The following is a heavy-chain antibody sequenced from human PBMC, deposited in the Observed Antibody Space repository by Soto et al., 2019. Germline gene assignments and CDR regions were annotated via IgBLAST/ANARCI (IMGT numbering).Heavy chain of an antibody. CDR2: IYHSGST. CDR3: ARSGYSYGPNPLLY. Sequence: SETLSLTCAVSGGSISSGGYSWSWIRQPPGKGLEWIGYIYHSGSTYYNPSLKSRVTISVDTSKNQFSLKLSYVTAADTAVYYCARSGYSYGPNPLLYWGQGTLGTVS. CDR1: GGSISSGGYS. D-gene: IGHD5-18*01. V-gene: IGHV4-30-2*05. J-gene: IGHJ4*02.